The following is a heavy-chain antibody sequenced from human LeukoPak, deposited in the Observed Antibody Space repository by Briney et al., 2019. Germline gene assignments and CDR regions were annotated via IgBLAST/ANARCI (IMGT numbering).Heavy chain of an antibody. D-gene: IGHD2-2*01. V-gene: IGHV4-34*01. CDR2: INHSGST. CDR3: ARVIVVVSAATPNPIAAAALFDY. Sequence: SETLSLTCAVYGGSFSGYYWSWIRQPPGKGLEWIGEINHSGSTNYNPSLKSRVTISVDTSKNQFSLKLSSVTAADTAVYYCARVIVVVSAATPNPIAAAALFDYWGQGTLVTVSS. CDR1: GGSFSGYY. J-gene: IGHJ4*02.